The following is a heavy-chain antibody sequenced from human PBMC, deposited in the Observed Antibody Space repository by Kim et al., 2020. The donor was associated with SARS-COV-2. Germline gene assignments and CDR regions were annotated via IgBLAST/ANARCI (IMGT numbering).Heavy chain of an antibody. J-gene: IGHJ4*02. CDR2: ISGRCGRT. CDR3: AKEDDYYGSGSYYGALGY. V-gene: IGHV3-23*01. D-gene: IGHD3-10*01. CDR1: GFTFSSFD. Sequence: GGSLRLSCAASGFTFSSFDMSWVRQAPGEGLEWVSAISGRCGRTYYEDSMKGRFTISRDNSKNTLYLQMNSRRAEDTAVYYCAKEDDYYGSGSYYGALGYWGQRTLVTVSS.